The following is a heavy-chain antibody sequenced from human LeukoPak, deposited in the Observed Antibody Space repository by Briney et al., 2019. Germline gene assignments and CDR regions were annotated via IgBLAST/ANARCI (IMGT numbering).Heavy chain of an antibody. Sequence: ASVKVSCKASGYTFTSYGISWVRQAPGQGLEWMGIINPSGGSTSYAQKSQGRVTMTRDTSTSTVYMELSSLRSEDTAVYYCARGDGVVINYFDYWGQGTLVTVSS. V-gene: IGHV1-46*03. CDR3: ARGDGVVINYFDY. CDR1: GYTFTSYG. J-gene: IGHJ4*02. D-gene: IGHD3-22*01. CDR2: INPSGGST.